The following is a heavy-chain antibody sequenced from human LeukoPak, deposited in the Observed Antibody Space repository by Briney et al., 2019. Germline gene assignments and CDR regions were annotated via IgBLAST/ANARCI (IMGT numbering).Heavy chain of an antibody. CDR3: ARTHYSDGFGPYPFDY. V-gene: IGHV4-61*01. CDR1: GYSISSGYY. Sequence: SETLSLTCTVSGYSISSGYYWGWIRQPPGKGLEWIAYIHYTGSTNYNPSLKSRVTISVDTSKNQFSLKLNSVVAADTAVYYCARTHYSDGFGPYPFDYWGQGILVTVSS. CDR2: IHYTGST. J-gene: IGHJ4*02. D-gene: IGHD3-22*01.